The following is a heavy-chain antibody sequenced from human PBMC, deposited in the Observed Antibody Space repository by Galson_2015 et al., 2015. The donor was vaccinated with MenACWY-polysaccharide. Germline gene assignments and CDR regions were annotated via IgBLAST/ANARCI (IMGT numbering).Heavy chain of an antibody. J-gene: IGHJ6*03. Sequence: SVKVSCKASGYTFTGFHINWVRQATGQGLEWMGWMNPNSGGSGYGQKFQGRVTMTRDTSTSTAYMELNSLSSEDTAVYYCARVGGSSGALYYYYYYMDVWGEGTTVTVSS. V-gene: IGHV1-8*01. CDR2: MNPNSGGS. D-gene: IGHD2-15*01. CDR3: ARVGGSSGALYYYYYYMDV. CDR1: GYTFTGFH.